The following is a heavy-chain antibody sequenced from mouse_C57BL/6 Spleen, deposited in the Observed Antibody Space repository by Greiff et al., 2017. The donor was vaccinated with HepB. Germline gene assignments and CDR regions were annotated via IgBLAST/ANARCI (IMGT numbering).Heavy chain of an antibody. CDR2: IYPGDGDT. Sequence: VQLQQSGPELVKPGASVKISCKASGYAFSSSWMNWVKQRPGKGLEWIGRIYPGDGDTNYNGKFKGKATLTADKSSSTAYMQLSSLTSEDSAVYFCARGGHDYWGQGTTLTVSS. V-gene: IGHV1-82*01. CDR1: GYAFSSSW. J-gene: IGHJ2*01. CDR3: ARGGHDY.